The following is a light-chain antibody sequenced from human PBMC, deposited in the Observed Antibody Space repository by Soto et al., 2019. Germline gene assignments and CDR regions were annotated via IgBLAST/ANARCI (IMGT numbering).Light chain of an antibody. CDR2: GAS. CDR1: QSVSSN. V-gene: IGKV3-15*01. CDR3: QQYNNWPPRT. J-gene: IGKJ2*01. Sequence: EVVMTQSPATLSVSQGETATLSCRASQSVSSNLAWYQQKPGQAPRLLIYGASTRATGIPDRFSGGGSGTEFTLTISSLQSEDTAVYYCQQYNNWPPRTFGQGTKLQIK.